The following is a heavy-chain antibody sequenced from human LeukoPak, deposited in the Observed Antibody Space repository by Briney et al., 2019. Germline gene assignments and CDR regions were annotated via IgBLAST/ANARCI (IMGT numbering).Heavy chain of an antibody. J-gene: IGHJ6*03. CDR2: IYHSGST. Sequence: SETLSLTCTVSGGSISSSSYYWGWIRQPPGKGLEWIGEIYHSGSTNYNPSLKSRVTISVDKSKNQFSLKLSSVTAADTAVYYCARVTGTDYYYYYYMDVWGKGTTVTVSS. CDR3: ARVTGTDYYYYYYMDV. CDR1: GGSISSSSYY. D-gene: IGHD1-7*01. V-gene: IGHV4-39*07.